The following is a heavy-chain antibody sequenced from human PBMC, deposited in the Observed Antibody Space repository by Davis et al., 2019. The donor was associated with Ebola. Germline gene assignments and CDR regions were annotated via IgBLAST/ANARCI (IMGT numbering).Heavy chain of an antibody. Sequence: ASVKVSCKASGYTFTSYDINWVRQATGQGPEWMGWMNPNSGNTGYVQKFQGRVIMTRDTSTTTAYMELNSLRSEDTAVYYCARRRSSRTATITYFDYWGQGTLVTVPP. D-gene: IGHD5-12*01. V-gene: IGHV1-8*01. CDR1: GYTFTSYD. CDR2: MNPNSGNT. CDR3: ARRRSSRTATITYFDY. J-gene: IGHJ4*02.